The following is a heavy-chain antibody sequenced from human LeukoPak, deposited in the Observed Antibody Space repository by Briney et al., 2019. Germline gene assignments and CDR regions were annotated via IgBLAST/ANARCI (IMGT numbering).Heavy chain of an antibody. CDR3: ARALNYYDSSGYPAEDY. CDR1: GFTFSSYA. CDR2: ISGSGGST. J-gene: IGHJ4*02. Sequence: PGGSLRLSCAASGFTFSSYAMSWVRQAPGKGLEWVSAISGSGGSTYYADSVKGRFTISRDNSKNTLYLQMNSLRAEDTAVYYCARALNYYDSSGYPAEDYWGQGTLVTVSS. D-gene: IGHD3-22*01. V-gene: IGHV3-23*01.